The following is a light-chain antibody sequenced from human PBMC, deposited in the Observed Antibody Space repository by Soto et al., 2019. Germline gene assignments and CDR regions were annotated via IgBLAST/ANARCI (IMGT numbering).Light chain of an antibody. J-gene: IGKJ5*01. CDR2: GAS. CDR1: QSVSSSY. Sequence: EIVLTQSPGTLALSPGERATLSCRASQSVSSSYLAWYQQKPDQAPRLLIYGASTRATGIPVRFSGSGSGTEFTLTISGLQSEDFGVYLCQQYNNRPPITFGQGTRLEIK. V-gene: IGKV3D-15*01. CDR3: QQYNNRPPIT.